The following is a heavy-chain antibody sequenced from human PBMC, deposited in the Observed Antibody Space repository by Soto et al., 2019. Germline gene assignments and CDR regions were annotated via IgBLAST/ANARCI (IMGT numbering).Heavy chain of an antibody. D-gene: IGHD3-3*02. CDR3: ARGPPIVASPTSLYNWFEP. CDR1: GYSVSSGFY. V-gene: IGHV4-38-2*02. J-gene: IGHJ5*02. CDR2: IYRSGNT. Sequence: SETLSLTCTVSGYSVSSGFYWGWIRHPPGKGLEWIGSIYRSGNTYYNPSLKSRVAISIDPSKNHFSLKMNSVTAADTAVYYCARGPPIVASPTSLYNWFEPWGQGTLVTVSS.